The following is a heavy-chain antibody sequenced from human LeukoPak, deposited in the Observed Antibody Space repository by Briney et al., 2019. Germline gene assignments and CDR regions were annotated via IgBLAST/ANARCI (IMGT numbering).Heavy chain of an antibody. Sequence: SETLSLTCTVSGGSISSGSYYWSWIRQPAGKGLEWIGRIYPSGSTDYNPSLKSRVTISVDTSKNQFSLKLSSVTAADTAVYYCARSTIFGVVTLDYWGQGTLVTVSS. CDR2: IYPSGST. J-gene: IGHJ4*02. CDR1: GGSISSGSYY. CDR3: ARSTIFGVVTLDY. D-gene: IGHD3-3*01. V-gene: IGHV4-61*02.